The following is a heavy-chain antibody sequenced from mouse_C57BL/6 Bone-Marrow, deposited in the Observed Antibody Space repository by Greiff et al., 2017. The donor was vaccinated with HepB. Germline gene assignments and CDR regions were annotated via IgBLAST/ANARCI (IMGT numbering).Heavy chain of an antibody. CDR1: GYTFTSYW. D-gene: IGHD1-2*01. J-gene: IGHJ2*01. CDR3: ARRDYGLHDY. CDR2: IYPGSGST. Sequence: QVQLQQPGAELVKPGASVKMSCKASGYTFTSYWITWVKQRPGQGLEWIGDIYPGSGSTNYNEKFKSKATLTGDTSSSTAYMQLSSLTSEDSAVYYCARRDYGLHDYWGQGTTLTVSS. V-gene: IGHV1-55*01.